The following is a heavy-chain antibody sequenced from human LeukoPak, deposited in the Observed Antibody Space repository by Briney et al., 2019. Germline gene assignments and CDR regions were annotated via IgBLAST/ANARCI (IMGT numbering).Heavy chain of an antibody. Sequence: SVKVSCKASGGTFSSYAISWVRQAPGQGLNWMGRIIPILGIANYAQKFQGRVTITADKSTSTAYMELSSLRSEDTAVYYCARGMGRDGYNLDYWGQGTLVTVSS. CDR3: ARGMGRDGYNLDY. J-gene: IGHJ4*02. V-gene: IGHV1-69*04. CDR1: GGTFSSYA. D-gene: IGHD5-24*01. CDR2: IIPILGIA.